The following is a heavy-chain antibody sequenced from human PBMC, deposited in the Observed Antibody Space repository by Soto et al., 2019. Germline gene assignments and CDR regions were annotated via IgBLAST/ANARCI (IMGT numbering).Heavy chain of an antibody. J-gene: IGHJ4*02. V-gene: IGHV3-74*01. CDR2: INSDGSRT. CDR1: GFTFSSYW. CDR3: AREPTRPDDY. Sequence: PGGSLRLSCAASGFTFSSYWMHWVRQAPGKGLVWVSRINSDGSRTTYADSVRGRFTISRGNAKNTLYLQMNSLRAEDTAVYYCAREPTRPDDYWGRGTLVTVSS.